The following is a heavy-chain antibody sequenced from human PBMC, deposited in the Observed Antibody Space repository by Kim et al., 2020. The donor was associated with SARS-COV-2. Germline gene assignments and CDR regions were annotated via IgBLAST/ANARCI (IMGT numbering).Heavy chain of an antibody. D-gene: IGHD6-6*01. CDR1: GYSFTSYW. V-gene: IGHV5-51*01. Sequence: GESLKISCKGSGYSFTSYWIGWVRQMPGKGLEWMGIIYPGDSDTRYSPSFQGQVTISADKSISTAYLQWSSLKASDTAMYYCARRHSSSPFYYYYYGMDVWGQGNTVTVSS. CDR2: IYPGDSDT. CDR3: ARRHSSSPFYYYYYGMDV. J-gene: IGHJ6*02.